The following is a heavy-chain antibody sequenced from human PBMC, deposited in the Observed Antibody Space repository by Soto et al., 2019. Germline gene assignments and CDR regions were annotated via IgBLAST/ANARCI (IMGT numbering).Heavy chain of an antibody. Sequence: GGSLRLSWAASGFTVSSNYMSWVRQAPGKGLEWVSVIYSGGSTYYADSVKGRFTISRHNSKNTLYLQMNSLRAEDTAVYYCARAPIPLPTLTTGSDGFEISGPGTRVTVSS. J-gene: IGHJ3*02. D-gene: IGHD4-17*01. CDR3: ARAPIPLPTLTTGSDGFEI. CDR1: GFTVSSNY. V-gene: IGHV3-53*04. CDR2: IYSGGST.